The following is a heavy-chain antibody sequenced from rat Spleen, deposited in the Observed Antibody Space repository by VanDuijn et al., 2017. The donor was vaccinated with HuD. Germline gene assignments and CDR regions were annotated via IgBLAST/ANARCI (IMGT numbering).Heavy chain of an antibody. J-gene: IGHJ3*01. D-gene: IGHD1-4*01. V-gene: IGHV5S10*01. CDR1: GFTFSYYY. CDR3: ARPGPGYPFAY. Sequence: EVQLAESGGGLVQPGRSLKLSCAASGFTFSYYYMAWVRQAPTKGLEWVATIFYDGSGTYYRDSVKGRFTMSRDNAKSTLYLQMDSLKSEDTATYYCARPGPGYPFAYWGRGTLVTVSS. CDR2: IFYDGSGT.